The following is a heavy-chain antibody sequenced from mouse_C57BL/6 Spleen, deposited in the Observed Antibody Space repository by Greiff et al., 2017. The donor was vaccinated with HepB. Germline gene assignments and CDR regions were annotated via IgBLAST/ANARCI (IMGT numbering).Heavy chain of an antibody. V-gene: IGHV1-15*01. J-gene: IGHJ2*01. Sequence: QVQLQQSGAELVRPGASVTLSCKASGYTFTDYEMHWVKQTPVHGLEWIGAIDPETGGTAYNQKFKGKAILTADKSSSTAYMELRSLTSEDSAVYYCTRRGYYQYYFDYWGQGTTLTVSS. CDR3: TRRGYYQYYFDY. D-gene: IGHD2-3*01. CDR1: GYTFTDYE. CDR2: IDPETGGT.